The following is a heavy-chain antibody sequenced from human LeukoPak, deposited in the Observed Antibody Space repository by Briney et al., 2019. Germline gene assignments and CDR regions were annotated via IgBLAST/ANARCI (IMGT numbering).Heavy chain of an antibody. CDR2: IYYSGST. D-gene: IGHD6-19*01. J-gene: IGHJ4*02. V-gene: IGHV4-59*01. CDR3: ARVPAGGWYNYFDY. Sequence: PSETLSLTCTVSGGSISSYYWSWIRQPPGKGLEWIGYIYYSGSTNYNPSLKSRVTISVDTSKNQFSLKLSSVTAADTAVYYCARVPAGGWYNYFDYWGQGTLVTVSS. CDR1: GGSISSYY.